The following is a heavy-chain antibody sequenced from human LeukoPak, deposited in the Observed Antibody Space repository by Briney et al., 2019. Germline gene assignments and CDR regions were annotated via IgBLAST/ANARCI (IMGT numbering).Heavy chain of an antibody. Sequence: PSETLSLTCAVSGYSIRSGYYWGWIRQPPGKGLEWIGSIYQSGSTHYNPSLKSRVTISIDTSKNQFSLKLSSMTAADTAVYYCARNSSWYFDYWGQGTLVTVSS. CDR1: GYSIRSGYY. J-gene: IGHJ4*02. CDR3: ARNSSWYFDY. CDR2: IYQSGST. D-gene: IGHD6-13*01. V-gene: IGHV4-38-2*01.